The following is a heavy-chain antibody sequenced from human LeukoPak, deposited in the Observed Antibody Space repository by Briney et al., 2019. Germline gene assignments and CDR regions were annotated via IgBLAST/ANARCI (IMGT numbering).Heavy chain of an antibody. J-gene: IGHJ2*01. V-gene: IGHV3-64*01. D-gene: IGHD2-2*02. Sequence: GGSLRLSCAASGFTFSTYAIHWVRRAPGKGLEYVSGINSNGGSTYYATSVKDRFTISRDTSKNTLYLQMGSLRAEDMAVYYCARGLRDCTSTSCFTYWYFDLWGRGTLVTVSS. CDR2: INSNGGST. CDR1: GFTFSTYA. CDR3: ARGLRDCTSTSCFTYWYFDL.